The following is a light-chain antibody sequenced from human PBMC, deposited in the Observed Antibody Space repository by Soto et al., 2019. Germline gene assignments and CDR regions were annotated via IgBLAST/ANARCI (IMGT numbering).Light chain of an antibody. CDR1: SGHSSYA. J-gene: IGLJ3*02. V-gene: IGLV4-69*01. CDR2: VNSDGSH. Sequence: QPVLTQSPSASASLGASVKLTCTLNSGHSSYAIAWHQQQPEKGPRYLMKVNSDGSHSRGDGIPDRFSGSSSGAERYLTISSLQSEDEADYYCQTWGTGIRVSGGGTKLTVL. CDR3: QTWGTGIRV.